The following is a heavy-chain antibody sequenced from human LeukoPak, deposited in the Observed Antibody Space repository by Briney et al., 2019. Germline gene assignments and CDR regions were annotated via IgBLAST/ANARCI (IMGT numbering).Heavy chain of an antibody. J-gene: IGHJ4*02. CDR2: IYYSGST. CDR1: GGSISSGDYY. Sequence: SETLSLTCTVSGGSISSGDYYWSWIRQPPGKGLEWIGYIYYSGSTNYNPSLKSRVTISVDTSKNQFSLKLSSVTAADTAVYYCARVAYCGGDCYWYFDYWGQGTLVTVSS. CDR3: ARVAYCGGDCYWYFDY. V-gene: IGHV4-61*08. D-gene: IGHD2-21*02.